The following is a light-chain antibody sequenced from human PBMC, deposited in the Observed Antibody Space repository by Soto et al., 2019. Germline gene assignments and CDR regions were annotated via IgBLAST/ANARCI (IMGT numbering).Light chain of an antibody. V-gene: IGKV1D-16*01. J-gene: IGKJ5*01. CDR3: QQYSSYPRS. Sequence: DIQLTQSPSSLSASVVDRVTISCRASQGISTFLAWYQQKPGQAPKSLIKTASTLQSGVPSRFGGCGSDTDFILTNSSLQPEDFATYYCQQYSSYPRSFGQGTRLDLK. CDR2: TAS. CDR1: QGISTF.